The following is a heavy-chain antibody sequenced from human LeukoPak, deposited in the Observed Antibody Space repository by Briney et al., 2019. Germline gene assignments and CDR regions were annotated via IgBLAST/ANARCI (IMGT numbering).Heavy chain of an antibody. CDR3: AKDGKWLLGYFDY. CDR1: GGSISSYY. Sequence: PSETLSLTCTVSGGSISSYYWSWVRQAPGKGLEWVSNVSGSGRGENTYYADSVKGRFTISRDNSKNTLILQMNSLRAEDTALYYCAKDGKWLLGYFDYWGQGTLVTVSS. CDR2: VSGSGRGENT. V-gene: IGHV3-23*01. J-gene: IGHJ4*02. D-gene: IGHD3-22*01.